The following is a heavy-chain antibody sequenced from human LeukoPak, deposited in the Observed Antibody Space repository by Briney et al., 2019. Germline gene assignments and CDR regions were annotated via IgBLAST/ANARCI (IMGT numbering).Heavy chain of an antibody. CDR2: IIPTFGTA. CDR1: GGTFSSYA. Sequence: GASVKVSCKASGGTFSSYAISWVRQAPGQGLEWMGRIIPTFGTANYAQKFQGRVTITTDESTSTAYMELSSLRSEGTAVYYCARDGLGIAAAGTGGYFDYWGQGTLVTVSS. CDR3: ARDGLGIAAAGTGGYFDY. D-gene: IGHD6-13*01. V-gene: IGHV1-69*05. J-gene: IGHJ4*02.